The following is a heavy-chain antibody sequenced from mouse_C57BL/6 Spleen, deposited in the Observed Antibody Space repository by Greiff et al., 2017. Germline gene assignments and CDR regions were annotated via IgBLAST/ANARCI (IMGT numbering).Heavy chain of an antibody. CDR2: IYPGDGDT. V-gene: IGHV1-82*01. CDR3: ARPYYWVDAWFAY. J-gene: IGHJ3*01. CDR1: GYAFSSSW. D-gene: IGHD2-10*01. Sequence: VQRVESGPELVKPGASVKISCKASGYAFSSSWMNWVKQRPGKGLEWIGRIYPGDGDTNYNGKFKGKATLTADKSSSTAYMQRSSLTSEDSAVYFCARPYYWVDAWFAYWGQGTLVTVSA.